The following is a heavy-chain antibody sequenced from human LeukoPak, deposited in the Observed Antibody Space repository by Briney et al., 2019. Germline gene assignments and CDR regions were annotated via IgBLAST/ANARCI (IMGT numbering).Heavy chain of an antibody. CDR1: GMTFSNHW. V-gene: IGHV3-74*01. CDR3: TTGPSYGYEW. CDR2: IKTDGRTT. Sequence: GGSLSLSCAASGMTFSNHWMHWVRQVPGKGLVWVSLIKTDGRTTIYADSVKGRFTISRDNGKSTLYLQMNSLRAEDTAIYYCTTGPSYGYEWWGQGTVVTVSS. D-gene: IGHD3-16*01. J-gene: IGHJ4*02.